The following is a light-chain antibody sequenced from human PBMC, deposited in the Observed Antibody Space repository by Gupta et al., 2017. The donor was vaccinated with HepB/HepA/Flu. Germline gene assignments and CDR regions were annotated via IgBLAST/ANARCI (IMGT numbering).Light chain of an antibody. CDR2: DVS. V-gene: IGLV2-14*01. CDR1: SSDVGGSKF. Sequence: SALTQPASVSGSPGQSITISCTGTSSDVGGSKFVSWYQQHPDKVPKLIIYDVSERPSGVANRFSGSKSGNTASLTISGLQAEDEADYYCSSYTNSRTIIFGGGTKLTVL. CDR3: SSYTNSRTII. J-gene: IGLJ2*01.